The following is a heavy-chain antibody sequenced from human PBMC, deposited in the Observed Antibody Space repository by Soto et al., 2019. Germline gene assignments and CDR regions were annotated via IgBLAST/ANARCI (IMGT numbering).Heavy chain of an antibody. CDR3: AMARGVVATTSFDY. V-gene: IGHV3-30*03. CDR1: GFTFSSYG. J-gene: IGHJ4*02. D-gene: IGHD5-12*01. CDR2: ISYDGSNK. Sequence: QVQLVESGGGVVQPGRSLRLSCVASGFTFSSYGMHWVRQAPGKGLEWVAVISYDGSNKYYADSVKGRFTISRDNSKNTLYLQMNSLRAEDTAVYYCAMARGVVATTSFDYWGQGTLVTVSS.